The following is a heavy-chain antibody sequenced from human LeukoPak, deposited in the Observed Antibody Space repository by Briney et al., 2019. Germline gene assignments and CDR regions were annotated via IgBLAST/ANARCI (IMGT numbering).Heavy chain of an antibody. Sequence: SVTLSLTCTVSGGSISSYYWSWIRQPPGKGLEWIGYIYYSGSTNYKPSLKSRVTISVDTSKNQFSLKLSSVTAADTAVYYCARGGYYGSGNDFRFDPWGQGTLVTVSS. J-gene: IGHJ5*02. CDR3: ARGGYYGSGNDFRFDP. D-gene: IGHD3-10*01. V-gene: IGHV4-59*01. CDR1: GGSISSYY. CDR2: IYYSGST.